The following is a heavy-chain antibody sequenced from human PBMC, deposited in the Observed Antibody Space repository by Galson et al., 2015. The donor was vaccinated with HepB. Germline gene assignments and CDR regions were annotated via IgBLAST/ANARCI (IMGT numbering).Heavy chain of an antibody. CDR2: ISGSGGST. Sequence: SLRLSCAASGFTFSSYAMSWVRQAPGKGLEWVSAISGSGGSTYYADSVKGRFTISRDNSKNTLYLQMNSLRAEDTAVYYCAKGDPRRITMIVVVINAFDIWGQGTMVTVSS. D-gene: IGHD3-22*01. CDR1: GFTFSSYA. V-gene: IGHV3-23*01. CDR3: AKGDPRRITMIVVVINAFDI. J-gene: IGHJ3*02.